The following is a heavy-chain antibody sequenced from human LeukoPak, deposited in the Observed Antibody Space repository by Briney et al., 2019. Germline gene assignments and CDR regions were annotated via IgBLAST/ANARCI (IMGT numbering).Heavy chain of an antibody. V-gene: IGHV3-23*01. Sequence: GGSVRLSCAASGFTFSTYGMHWVRQAPGKGLEWVSIVSGGGFNTYYVDSAKGRFTISRDNSKNTLYLQMNSLRVEDTAVYYCAKGHTDYGTGFDLWGQGTLVIVSS. D-gene: IGHD4-17*01. CDR2: VSGGGFNT. CDR3: AKGHTDYGTGFDL. CDR1: GFTFSTYG. J-gene: IGHJ4*02.